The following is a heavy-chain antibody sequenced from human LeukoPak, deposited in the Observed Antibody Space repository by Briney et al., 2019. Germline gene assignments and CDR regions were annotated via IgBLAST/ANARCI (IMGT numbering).Heavy chain of an antibody. J-gene: IGHJ6*03. CDR3: AKDSGSKGYSFYYMDV. CDR2: IWYDGSNK. Sequence: ARSLRLSCAASGFTFSSYGMHWVRQAPGKGLEWVAVIWYDGSNKYYADSVKGRFTISRDKSKNTLYLQMNSLRAEDTAVYYCAKDSGSKGYSFYYMDVWGKGTTVTVSS. V-gene: IGHV3-33*03. D-gene: IGHD2-15*01. CDR1: GFTFSSYG.